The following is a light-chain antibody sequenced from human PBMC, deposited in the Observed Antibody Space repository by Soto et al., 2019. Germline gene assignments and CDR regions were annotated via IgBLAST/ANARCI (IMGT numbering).Light chain of an antibody. CDR2: GAS. V-gene: IGKV3-15*01. J-gene: IGKJ1*01. Sequence: EIVMTQSPATLSVSPGERATLPCRASQSVSNNLAWYQQKPGQAPRLVIYGASTRATGIPARFTGSGSGTEFTLTISSLQSEDFAFYFCQQYDYWPWTFGQGTKV. CDR1: QSVSNN. CDR3: QQYDYWPWT.